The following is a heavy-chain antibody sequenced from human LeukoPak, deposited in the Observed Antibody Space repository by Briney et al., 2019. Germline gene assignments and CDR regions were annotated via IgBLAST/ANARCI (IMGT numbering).Heavy chain of an antibody. CDR2: ISAYNGNT. CDR1: GYTFISYG. V-gene: IGHV1-18*01. Sequence: ASVKVSCKASGYTFISYGISWVRQAPGQGLEWMGWISAYNGNTNYAQKLQGRVTMTTDTSTSTAYMELRSPRSDDTAVYYCARDVSGYDPVDYWGQGTLVTVSS. CDR3: ARDVSGYDPVDY. D-gene: IGHD5-12*01. J-gene: IGHJ4*02.